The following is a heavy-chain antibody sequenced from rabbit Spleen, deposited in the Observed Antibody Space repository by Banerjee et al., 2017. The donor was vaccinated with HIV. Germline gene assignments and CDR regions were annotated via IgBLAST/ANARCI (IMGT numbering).Heavy chain of an antibody. CDR1: GFSFSSSYW. V-gene: IGHV1S45*01. J-gene: IGHJ3*01. CDR3: ARDGPGAYSKDL. Sequence: QEQLVESGGGLVKPEGSLTLTCTASGFSFSSSYWICWVRQAPGKGLEWIACIDAGSSGSTYYASWAKGRFTISKTSSTTVTLQMTSLTAADTATYFCARDGPGAYSKDLWGQGTLVTVS. CDR2: IDAGSSGST. D-gene: IGHD6-1*01.